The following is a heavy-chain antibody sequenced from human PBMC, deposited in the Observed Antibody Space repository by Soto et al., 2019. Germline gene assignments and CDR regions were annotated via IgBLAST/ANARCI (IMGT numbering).Heavy chain of an antibody. CDR3: ARARPRITTSREGDY. J-gene: IGHJ4*02. D-gene: IGHD1-20*01. V-gene: IGHV1-46*01. CDR1: GYTFTSFY. Sequence: ASVKVSCKASGYTFTSFYMHWVRQAPGQGPEWVGIINPYGGSTSYAQNFQGRISMTSDTSTNTVYMELSNLRSDDTAVYYCARARPRITTSREGDYWGQGTLVTVSS. CDR2: INPYGGST.